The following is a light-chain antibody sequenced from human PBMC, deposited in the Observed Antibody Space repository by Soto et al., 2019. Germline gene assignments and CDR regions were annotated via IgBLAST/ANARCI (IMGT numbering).Light chain of an antibody. CDR2: GVS. Sequence: QSALTQPASVSGSPGQSVTISCTGSSSDVGYYNYVSWYQHHPDRPPKLLIYGVSSRPSGASYRFSAYKSGNTAFLTISGLQAEDEAEYYCGSYATTHTYVFGTGTKLTVL. J-gene: IGLJ1*01. CDR1: SSDVGYYNY. CDR3: GSYATTHTYV. V-gene: IGLV2-14*01.